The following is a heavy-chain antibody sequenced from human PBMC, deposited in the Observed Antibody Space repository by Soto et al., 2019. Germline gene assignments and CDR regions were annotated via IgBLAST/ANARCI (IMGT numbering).Heavy chain of an antibody. CDR1: GYTFTSYG. Sequence: ASVKVSCKASGYTFTSYGISWVRQAPGQGLEWMGWISAYNGNTNYAQKLQGRVTMTTDTSTSTAYMELRSLRSDDTAVYYCARYSYGSSLLNYYYYYGMDVWGQGTTVTVSS. D-gene: IGHD5-18*01. J-gene: IGHJ6*02. V-gene: IGHV1-18*04. CDR3: ARYSYGSSLLNYYYYYGMDV. CDR2: ISAYNGNT.